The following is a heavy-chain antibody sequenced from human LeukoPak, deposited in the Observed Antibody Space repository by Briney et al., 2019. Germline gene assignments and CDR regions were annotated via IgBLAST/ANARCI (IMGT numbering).Heavy chain of an antibody. CDR1: GGSTSSYY. CDR2: IYYTGSI. Sequence: SETLSLTCTVSGGSTSSYYWIWIRQPPGKGLEWIGYIYYTGSIDYSPSLQSRVTISLDTSRNQFSLRLSTVTAADTAMYYCARSGTKTNGFDYWGQGILVTVSS. J-gene: IGHJ4*02. CDR3: ARSGTKTNGFDY. D-gene: IGHD2-8*01. V-gene: IGHV4-59*01.